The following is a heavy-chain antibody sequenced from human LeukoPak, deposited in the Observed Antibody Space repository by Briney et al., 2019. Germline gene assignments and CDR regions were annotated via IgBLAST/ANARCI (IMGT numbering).Heavy chain of an antibody. CDR2: INTNTGNP. CDR3: ARAQYYDYVWGSYRYEPFDY. Sequence: ASVKVSCKASGYTFTSYAMNWVRQAPGQGLEWMGWINTNTGNPTYAQGFTGRFVFSLDTSVSTAYLQISSLKAEDTAVYYCARAQYYDYVWGSYRYEPFDYWGQGTLVTVSS. V-gene: IGHV7-4-1*02. J-gene: IGHJ4*02. CDR1: GYTFTSYA. D-gene: IGHD3-16*02.